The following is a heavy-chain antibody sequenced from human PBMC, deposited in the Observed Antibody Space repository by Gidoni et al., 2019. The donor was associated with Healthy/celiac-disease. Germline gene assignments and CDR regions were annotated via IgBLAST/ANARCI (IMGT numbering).Heavy chain of an antibody. CDR3: TRGNLVPAHP. J-gene: IGHJ5*02. CDR2: IRSKAYGGTT. D-gene: IGHD2-2*01. Sequence: EVQLVESGGGLVKPGRSLRLSGTASGFPFGDYAMSWLRQAPGKGLEWVGFIRSKAYGGTTEYAASVKGRFTISRDDSKSIAYLQMNSLKTEDTAVYYCTRGNLVPAHPWGQGTLVTVSS. V-gene: IGHV3-49*05. CDR1: GFPFGDYA.